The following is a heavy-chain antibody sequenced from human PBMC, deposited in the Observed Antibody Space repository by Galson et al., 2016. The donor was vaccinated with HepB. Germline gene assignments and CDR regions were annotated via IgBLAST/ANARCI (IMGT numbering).Heavy chain of an antibody. CDR1: GFTFSSYA. CDR2: ISYDGNNE. V-gene: IGHV3-30*03. J-gene: IGHJ3*02. CDR3: ARDKVTGTKVGGLDI. Sequence: SLRLSCAASGFTFSSYAMHWVRQAPGKGLEWVAVISYDGNNEYYGDSVKGRFTISRDSSTNTLYLQMNSLRAEDTAVYYCARDKVTGTKVGGLDIWGKGTMVTVSA. D-gene: IGHD1-7*01.